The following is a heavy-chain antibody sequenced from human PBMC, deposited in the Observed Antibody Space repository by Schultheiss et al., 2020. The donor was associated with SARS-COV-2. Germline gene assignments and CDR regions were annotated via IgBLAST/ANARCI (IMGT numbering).Heavy chain of an antibody. J-gene: IGHJ4*02. V-gene: IGHV3-33*01. CDR3: ARSSITIFGVVIAYYFDY. CDR1: GFTFSSYG. Sequence: GGSLRLSCAASGFTFSSYGMHWVRQAPGKGLEWVAVIWYDGSNKYYADSVKGRFTISRDNSKNTLYLQMNSLRAEDTAVYYCARSSITIFGVVIAYYFDYWGQGTLVTVSS. CDR2: IWYDGSNK. D-gene: IGHD3-3*01.